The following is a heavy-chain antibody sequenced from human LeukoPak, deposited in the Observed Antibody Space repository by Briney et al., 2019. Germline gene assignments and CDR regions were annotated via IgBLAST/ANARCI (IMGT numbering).Heavy chain of an antibody. CDR2: TYYRSTWYN. CDR3: ARRLTQYDCFDP. D-gene: IGHD2-2*01. CDR1: GDSVSSNSVT. J-gene: IGHJ5*02. Sequence: SQTLSLTCAISGDSVSSNSVTWNWIRQSPSRGLEWLGRTYYRSTWYNDYAVPVRGRITVNPDTSKNQFSLHLNSVTPEDTAVYCCARRLTQYDCFDPWGQGILVTVSS. V-gene: IGHV6-1*01.